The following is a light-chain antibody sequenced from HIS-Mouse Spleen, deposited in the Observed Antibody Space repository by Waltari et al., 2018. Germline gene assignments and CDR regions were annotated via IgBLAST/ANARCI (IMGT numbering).Light chain of an antibody. CDR1: TSTTGITY. V-gene: IGLV1-47*01. J-gene: IGLJ1*01. Sequence: QPVLLHPPSPSGTPGRRVTIPFSASTSTTGITYVNWYQQLPGTAPKLPIYRNNQRPSGVPDRFSGSKSGTSASLAISGLRSEDEADYYCAAWDDSLSGYVFGTGTKVTVL. CDR2: RNN. CDR3: AAWDDSLSGYV.